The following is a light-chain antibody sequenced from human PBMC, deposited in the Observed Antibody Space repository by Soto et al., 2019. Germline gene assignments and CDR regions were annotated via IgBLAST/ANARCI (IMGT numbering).Light chain of an antibody. V-gene: IGKV2-28*01. J-gene: IGKJ1*01. CDR1: QSRLHSNGYNY. CDR2: LGS. CDR3: MQALQTPRT. Sequence: DIVMTQSPLSLPVTPGEPASISCRSSQSRLHSNGYNYLDWYLQKPGQSPQLLIYLGSNRASAVPERFSGSGSCTDFTLKISRVEAEDVGVYYCMQALQTPRTLGQGTKVEI.